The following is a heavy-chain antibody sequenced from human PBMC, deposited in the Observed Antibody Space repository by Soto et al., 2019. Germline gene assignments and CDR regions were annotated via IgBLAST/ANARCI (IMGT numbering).Heavy chain of an antibody. Sequence: EASVKVSCKASGGTFSSYTISWVRQAPGQGLEWMGRIIPILGIANYAQKFQGRVTITADKSTSTAYMELRSLRSDDTAVYYCARESYSSSSGWFDPRGQGTRVTVAS. CDR1: GGTFSSYT. CDR2: IIPILGIA. V-gene: IGHV1-69*04. J-gene: IGHJ5*02. D-gene: IGHD6-6*01. CDR3: ARESYSSSSGWFDP.